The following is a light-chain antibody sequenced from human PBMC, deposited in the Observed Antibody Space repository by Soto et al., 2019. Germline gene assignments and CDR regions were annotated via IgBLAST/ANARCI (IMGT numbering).Light chain of an antibody. CDR2: EVS. Sequence: QSALTQPASVSGSPGQSITISCTGTSSDVGYYNFVSWYQQHPGKAPKLMIYEVSYRPSGVSNRFSGSKSGNTASLTISGLQAEDQADYYFSSYTRSTTPYVFGSRTKLTVL. J-gene: IGLJ1*01. V-gene: IGLV2-14*01. CDR1: SSDVGYYNF. CDR3: SSYTRSTTPYV.